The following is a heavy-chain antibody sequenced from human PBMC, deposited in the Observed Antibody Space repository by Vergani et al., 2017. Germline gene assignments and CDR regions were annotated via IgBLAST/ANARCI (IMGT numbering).Heavy chain of an antibody. CDR2: IYSGGST. V-gene: IGHV3-53*04. J-gene: IGHJ4*02. CDR3: ARDGLLGAWAFDY. Sequence: VQLVESGGGLVKPGGSLRLSCAASGFTVSSNYMSWVRQAPGKGLEWVSVIYSGGSTYYADSVKGRFTISRHNSKNTLYLQMNSLRAEDTAVYYCARDGLLGAWAFDYWGQGTLVTVSS. D-gene: IGHD2/OR15-2a*01. CDR1: GFTVSSNY.